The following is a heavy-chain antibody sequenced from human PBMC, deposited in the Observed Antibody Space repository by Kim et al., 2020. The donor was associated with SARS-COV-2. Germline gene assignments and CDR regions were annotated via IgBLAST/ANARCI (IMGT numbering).Heavy chain of an antibody. CDR3: ARHPPPDPNMVRGAQAGY. CDR2: IDPSDSYT. D-gene: IGHD3-10*01. J-gene: IGHJ4*02. Sequence: GESLKISCKGSGYSFTSYWISWVRQMPGKGLEWMGRIDPSDSYTNYSPSFQGHVTISADKSISTAYLQWSSLKASDTAMYYCARHPPPDPNMVRGAQAGYWGQGTLVTVSS. CDR1: GYSFTSYW. V-gene: IGHV5-10-1*01.